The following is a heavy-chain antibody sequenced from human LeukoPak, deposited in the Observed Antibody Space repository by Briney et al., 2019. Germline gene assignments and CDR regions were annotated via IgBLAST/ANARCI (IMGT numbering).Heavy chain of an antibody. Sequence: SETLSLTCTVSGGSISSGGYYWSWIRQHPGKGLEWIGYIYYSGSTNYNPSLKSRVTISVDTSKNQFSLKLSSVTAADTAVYYCASLAADYYYYGMDVWGQGTTVTVSS. J-gene: IGHJ6*02. CDR3: ASLAADYYYYGMDV. V-gene: IGHV4-61*08. D-gene: IGHD6-19*01. CDR2: IYYSGST. CDR1: GGSISSGGYY.